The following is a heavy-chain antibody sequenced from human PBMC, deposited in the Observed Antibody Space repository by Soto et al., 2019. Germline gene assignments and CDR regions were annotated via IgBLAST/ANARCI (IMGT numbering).Heavy chain of an antibody. D-gene: IGHD2-15*01. CDR3: ATSGYCSGGSCSASYGMDV. J-gene: IGHJ6*02. CDR2: IIPIFGTA. V-gene: IGHV1-69*01. Sequence: QVQLVQSWAEVKKPGSSVKVSCKASGGTFSSYAISWVRQAPGQGLEWMGGIIPIFGTANYAQKFQGRVTITADESTSTAYMELSSLRSEDTAVYYCATSGYCSGGSCSASYGMDVWGQGTTVTVSS. CDR1: GGTFSSYA.